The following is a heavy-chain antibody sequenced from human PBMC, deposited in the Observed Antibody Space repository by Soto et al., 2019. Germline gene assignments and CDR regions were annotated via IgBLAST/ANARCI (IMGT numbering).Heavy chain of an antibody. CDR1: GFTVSNNY. CDR2: IYSGGYT. D-gene: IGHD3-9*01. V-gene: IGHV3-53*01. CDR3: ATSFRYFDN. Sequence: GGSLRLSCAVSGFTVSNNYMSWVRQAPGKGLEGVSVIYSGGYTAYGDSVKGRFFISRDNSKNTVTLQMNNLTLDDTAVYYCATSFRYFDNWGQGTRVTVSS. J-gene: IGHJ4*02.